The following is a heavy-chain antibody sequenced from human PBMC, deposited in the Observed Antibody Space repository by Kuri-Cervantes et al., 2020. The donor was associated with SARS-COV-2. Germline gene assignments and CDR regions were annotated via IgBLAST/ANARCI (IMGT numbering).Heavy chain of an antibody. CDR1: GGSISSSSYY. V-gene: IGHV4-39*07. CDR3: ARVRAKVGGNVDY. J-gene: IGHJ4*02. CDR2: IYYSGST. D-gene: IGHD4-23*01. Sequence: GSLRLSCTVSGGSISSSSYYWGWIRQSPGKGLEWIGSIYYSGSTYYNPSLKSRVTISVDTSKNQFSLKLSSVTAADTAVYYCARVRAKVGGNVDYWGQGTLVTVSS.